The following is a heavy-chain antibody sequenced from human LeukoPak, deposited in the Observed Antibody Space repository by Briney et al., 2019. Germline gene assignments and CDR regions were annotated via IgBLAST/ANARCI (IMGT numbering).Heavy chain of an antibody. D-gene: IGHD2-15*01. CDR1: GGSFSGYY. J-gene: IGHJ5*02. V-gene: IGHV4-34*01. CDR3: ARNDCSGGSCYPPAS. Sequence: PSETLSLTCAVYGGSFSGYYWSWIRQPPGKGLEWIGEINHSGSTNYNPSLKSRVTIPVDTSKNQFSLKLSSVTAADTAVYYCARNDCSGGSCYPPASWGQGTLVTVSS. CDR2: INHSGST.